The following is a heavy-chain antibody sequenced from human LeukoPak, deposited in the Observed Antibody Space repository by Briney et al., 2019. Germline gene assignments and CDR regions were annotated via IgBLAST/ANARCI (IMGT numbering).Heavy chain of an antibody. D-gene: IGHD3-22*01. CDR2: IRYDGSHK. CDR3: AKISGYYPFDY. V-gene: IGHV3-30*02. Sequence: GGSLRLSCAASGFTFSTYGMHWVRQAPGKGLEWVAFIRYDGSHKYYTDSVRGRFTISRDNSKNTLYLQMNNLRAEDTALYYCAKISGYYPFDYWGQGTLVTVSS. CDR1: GFTFSTYG. J-gene: IGHJ4*02.